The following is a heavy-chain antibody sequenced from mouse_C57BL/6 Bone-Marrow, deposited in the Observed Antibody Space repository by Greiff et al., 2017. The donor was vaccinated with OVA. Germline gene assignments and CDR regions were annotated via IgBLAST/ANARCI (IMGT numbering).Heavy chain of an antibody. CDR2: IYLGNGYT. V-gene: IGHV1-58*01. CDR1: GYTFTSYG. Sequence: VQLQQSGAELVRPGSSVKMSCKTSGYTFTSYGINWVKQRPGQGLEWIGYIYLGNGYTEYNEKFKGKATLTSDTSSSTAYMQLSSLTSDDSAIYFCAKGDYYGNYFYAMDYWGQGTSVTVSS. J-gene: IGHJ4*01. CDR3: AKGDYYGNYFYAMDY. D-gene: IGHD2-1*01.